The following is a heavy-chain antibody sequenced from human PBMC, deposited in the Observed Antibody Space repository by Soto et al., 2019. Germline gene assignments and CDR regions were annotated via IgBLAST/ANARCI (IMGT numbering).Heavy chain of an antibody. J-gene: IGHJ4*02. CDR1: GGSIRDYF. Sequence: PSETLSLTCTFSGGSIRDYFWTWIRDPPVKGLEWIGYIYYSGRTNYSPALKSRVSISVDTSKNHFSLQLRSVTAADTAVSYCARVGGDDFGASGGFDYWGQGTLVTVSS. CDR3: ARVGGDDFGASGGFDY. CDR2: IYYSGRT. D-gene: IGHD4-17*01. V-gene: IGHV4-59*01.